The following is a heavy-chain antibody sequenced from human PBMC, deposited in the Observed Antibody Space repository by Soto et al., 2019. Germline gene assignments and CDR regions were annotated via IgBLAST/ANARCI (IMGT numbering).Heavy chain of an antibody. V-gene: IGHV3-48*03. CDR2: ISSSGRTI. Sequence: EVHLVESWGGLVQPGGSLRLSCAASGFTFSSYEMNWVRQAPGTGLECVSYISSSGRTIYSADSVKGRFTISRDNAKNSLDRRMNILRAEDTAVYYCARGSWGYLDDYWGQGTLVTVSS. J-gene: IGHJ4*02. CDR3: ARGSWGYLDDY. CDR1: GFTFSSYE. D-gene: IGHD5-18*01.